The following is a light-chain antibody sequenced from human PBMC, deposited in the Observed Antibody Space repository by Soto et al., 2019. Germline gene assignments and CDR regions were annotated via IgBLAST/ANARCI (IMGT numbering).Light chain of an antibody. CDR3: QFYDSSDVV. CDR1: SSNIGAGYD. Sequence: QSVLTQPPSVSGAPGQRVTISCTGSSSNIGAGYDVHWYQQLPGTAPKLLIYGNSNRPSGVPDRFSGSKSGTSASLAITGLQPEDEADYVCQFYDSSDVVFGGGTQVTVL. V-gene: IGLV1-40*01. CDR2: GNS. J-gene: IGLJ2*01.